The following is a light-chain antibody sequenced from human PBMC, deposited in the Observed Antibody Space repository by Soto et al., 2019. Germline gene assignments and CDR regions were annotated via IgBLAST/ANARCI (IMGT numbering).Light chain of an antibody. Sequence: QSALTQPASVSGSPGQSITISCTGTSGDVGAYNHVSWYQQHPGKAPKLMISEVSNRPSGVSNRFSASKSGNTASLTISGLQAEDEADYDCTSYTSSSAPFVFGTGTKLPVL. J-gene: IGLJ1*01. V-gene: IGLV2-14*01. CDR2: EVS. CDR3: TSYTSSSAPFV. CDR1: SGDVGAYNH.